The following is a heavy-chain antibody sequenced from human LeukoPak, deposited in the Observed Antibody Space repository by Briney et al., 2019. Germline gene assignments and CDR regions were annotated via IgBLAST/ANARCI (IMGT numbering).Heavy chain of an antibody. D-gene: IGHD3-10*01. J-gene: IGHJ6*03. V-gene: IGHV1-69*06. CDR2: IIPIFGTA. Sequence: SVKASCKASGGTFSSYAISWVRQAPGQGLEWMGGIIPIFGTANYAQKFQGRVTITADKSTSTAYMELSSLRSEDTAVYYCARGGYYYGSGYYYYMDVWGKGTTVTISS. CDR3: ARGGYYYGSGYYYYMDV. CDR1: GGTFSSYA.